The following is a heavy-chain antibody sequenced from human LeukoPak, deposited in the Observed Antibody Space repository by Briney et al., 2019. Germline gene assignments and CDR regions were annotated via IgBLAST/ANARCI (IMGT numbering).Heavy chain of an antibody. CDR3: TRWVFGSGSYYRD. CDR2: IKTKTDGGTA. Sequence: GGSLRLPCAASAFIFSNAWMSWVRQAPGKGLEWVGRIKTKTDGGTADYAAPVKGRFTISRDDSKNTLHLQMNSLKTEDTAVYYCTRWVFGSGSYYRDWGQGTLVTVSS. CDR1: AFIFSNAW. V-gene: IGHV3-15*01. D-gene: IGHD3-10*01. J-gene: IGHJ4*02.